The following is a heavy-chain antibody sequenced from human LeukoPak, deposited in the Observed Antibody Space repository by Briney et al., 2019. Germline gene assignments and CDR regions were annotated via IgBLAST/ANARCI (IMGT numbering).Heavy chain of an antibody. J-gene: IGHJ4*02. CDR3: VKDSGSYYDGTGHFAY. CDR2: ICWKSGSI. Sequence: PGRSLRLSCAGSGFNFDDYGMHWVRQAPGKGLEWVSGICWKSGSIGYADYVKGRFTIFRDNAKNSLYLQMNSLRDEDTALYYCVKDSGSYYDGTGHFAYWGQGILVTVSS. CDR1: GFNFDDYG. V-gene: IGHV3-9*01. D-gene: IGHD3-22*01.